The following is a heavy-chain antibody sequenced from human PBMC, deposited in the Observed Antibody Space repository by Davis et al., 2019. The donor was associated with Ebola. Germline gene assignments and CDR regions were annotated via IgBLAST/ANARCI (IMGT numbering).Heavy chain of an antibody. Sequence: PSEPLYLPCTVSGCSFSSYYWSWIRQPPGKGLEWIGYISYTGSTNYNPSLKSRVTISVDTSKNQFSLKLSSVTAADTAVYYCARGLTYYYDSSGYYWGQGTLVTVSS. CDR1: GCSFSSYY. V-gene: IGHV4-59*12. CDR3: ARGLTYYYDSSGYY. CDR2: ISYTGST. J-gene: IGHJ4*02. D-gene: IGHD3-22*01.